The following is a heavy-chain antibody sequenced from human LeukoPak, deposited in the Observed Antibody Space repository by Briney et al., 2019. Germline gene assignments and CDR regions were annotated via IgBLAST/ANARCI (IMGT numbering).Heavy chain of an antibody. D-gene: IGHD2-2*01. J-gene: IGHJ5*02. CDR3: ARVYCSSTSCYRGLLNWFDP. CDR1: GGTFSSYA. CDR2: IIPIFGTA. Sequence: SVKVSCKASGGTFSSYAISWVRQAPGQGLEWMGGIIPIFGTANYAQKFQGRVMITADESTSTAYMELSSLRSEDTAVYYCARVYCSSTSCYRGLLNWFDPWGQGTLVTVSS. V-gene: IGHV1-69*13.